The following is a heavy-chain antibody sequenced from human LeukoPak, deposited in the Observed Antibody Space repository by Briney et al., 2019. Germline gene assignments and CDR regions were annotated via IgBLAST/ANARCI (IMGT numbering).Heavy chain of an antibody. D-gene: IGHD3-10*01. J-gene: IGHJ4*02. CDR3: ARGVDLGEFDY. CDR1: GLTFSSYS. CDR2: ISSSSSYI. Sequence: PGGSRRLSWAASGLTFSSYSINWVRQAPGKGLEWVSSISSSSSYIYYADSVKGRFTISRDNAKNSLYLQMNSLRAEDTAVYYCARGVDLGEFDYWGQGTLVTVSS. V-gene: IGHV3-21*01.